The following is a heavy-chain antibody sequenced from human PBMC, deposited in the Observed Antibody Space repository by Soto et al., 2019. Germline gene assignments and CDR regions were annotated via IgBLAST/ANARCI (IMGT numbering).Heavy chain of an antibody. V-gene: IGHV1-18*04. CDR1: GYNFGSNT. D-gene: IGHD2-2*01. Sequence: ASVKVSCKASGYNFGSNTITWVRQAPGQGREWMGWISPYNGNTKYAPSFQGRVAMTTDTSTNTAHMELTRLRSDDTAVYLCAREDFPRSCRTSTCPNWFDPWGQGTPVTVSS. CDR3: AREDFPRSCRTSTCPNWFDP. J-gene: IGHJ5*02. CDR2: ISPYNGNT.